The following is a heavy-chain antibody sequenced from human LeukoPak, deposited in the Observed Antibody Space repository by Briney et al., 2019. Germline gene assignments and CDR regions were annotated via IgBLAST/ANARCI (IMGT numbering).Heavy chain of an antibody. V-gene: IGHV3-23*01. CDR2: VSGSGEST. D-gene: IGHD4-17*01. Sequence: GGSLRLSCEASGFAFSRYAMSWVRHPPGRGLEWVSSVSGSGESTFYAASVKRRFAISRDNSKNTVYLQMNSLRAEDTAPYYCVKDLGDDYENAFDFWGQGTLVTVSS. CDR1: GFAFSRYA. CDR3: VKDLGDDYENAFDF. J-gene: IGHJ3*01.